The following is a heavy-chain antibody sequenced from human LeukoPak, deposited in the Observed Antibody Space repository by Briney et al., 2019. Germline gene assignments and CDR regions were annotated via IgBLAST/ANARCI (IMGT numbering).Heavy chain of an antibody. CDR1: GGSISSYY. V-gene: IGHV4-59*01. CDR3: ARGEYCSSTSCAIPEYYFDY. Sequence: SETLSLTCTVSGGSISSYYWSWIRQPPGKGLEWIGYIYYSGSTNYNPSLKSRVTISVDTSKKQFSLRLSSLTAADTAVYYCARGEYCSSTSCAIPEYYFDYWGQGTLVTVSS. J-gene: IGHJ4*02. D-gene: IGHD2-2*01. CDR2: IYYSGST.